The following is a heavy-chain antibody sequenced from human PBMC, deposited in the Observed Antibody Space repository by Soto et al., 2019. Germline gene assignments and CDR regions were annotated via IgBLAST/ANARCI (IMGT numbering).Heavy chain of an antibody. CDR1: GFTFSSYW. J-gene: IGHJ4*02. D-gene: IGHD3-10*01. Sequence: GGSLRLSCAASGFTFSSYWMSWVRQAPGKGLEWVANIKQDGSEKYYVDSVKGRFTISRDNAKNSLYLQMNSLRAEDTAVYYCPRGLVLLWFGELLDYWGQGTLVTVS. V-gene: IGHV3-7*04. CDR2: IKQDGSEK. CDR3: PRGLVLLWFGELLDY.